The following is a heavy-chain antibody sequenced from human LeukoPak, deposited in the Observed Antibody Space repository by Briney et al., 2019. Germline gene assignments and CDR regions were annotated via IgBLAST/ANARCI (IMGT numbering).Heavy chain of an antibody. CDR3: ARKGATRALDY. D-gene: IGHD1-26*01. CDR1: GGSISSYY. CDR2: IYYSGST. Sequence: PSETLSLTCTVSGGSISSYYWSWIRQPPGKGLEWIGYIYYSGSTNYNPSLKSRVTISVDTSKNQFSLKLSSVTAADTAVYYCARKGATRALDYWGQGTLVTVSS. V-gene: IGHV4-59*08. J-gene: IGHJ4*02.